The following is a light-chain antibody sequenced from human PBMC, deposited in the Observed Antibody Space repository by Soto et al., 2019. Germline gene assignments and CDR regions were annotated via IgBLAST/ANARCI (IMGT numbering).Light chain of an antibody. CDR2: DVT. Sequence: QTVLTQPASVSGSPGQSITISCTGISADIGLYNYVSWYQQHPNKAPKLIIHDVTERPSGVSYRFSASKSGNTASLTISGLQAEDEADYYCSSYTNSNTLVFGGGTKLTVL. CDR1: SADIGLYNY. CDR3: SSYTNSNTLV. J-gene: IGLJ2*01. V-gene: IGLV2-14*03.